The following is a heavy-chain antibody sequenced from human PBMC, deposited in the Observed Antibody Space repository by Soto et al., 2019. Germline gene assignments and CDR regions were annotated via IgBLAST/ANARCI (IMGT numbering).Heavy chain of an antibody. V-gene: IGHV1-3*01. Sequence: ASVKVSCKASGYTFPSYAMHWVRQAPGQRLEWMGWINAGNGNTKYSQKFQGRVTITRDTSASTAYMELSSLRSEDTAVYYCARGVYYYDGMDVWGQGTTVTVSS. CDR2: INAGNGNT. D-gene: IGHD2-8*01. CDR3: ARGVYYYDGMDV. CDR1: GYTFPSYA. J-gene: IGHJ6*02.